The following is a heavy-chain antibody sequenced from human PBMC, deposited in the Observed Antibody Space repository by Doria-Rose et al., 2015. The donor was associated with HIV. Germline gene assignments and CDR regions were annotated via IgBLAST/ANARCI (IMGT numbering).Heavy chain of an antibody. CDR3: ARIKSSRWYHKYYFDF. V-gene: IGHV2-26*01. CDR2: IVSDDER. D-gene: IGHD6-13*01. Sequence: QVTLKESGPVLVKPTETLTLTCTVSGVSLSSPGMGVSWIRQPPGKALEWLANIVSDDERFHKASLKSRLTISRGTSKSQVVLTMTDMDPVDTATYYCARIKSSRWYHKYYFDFWGQGTLVIVSA. CDR1: GVSLSSPGMG. J-gene: IGHJ4*02.